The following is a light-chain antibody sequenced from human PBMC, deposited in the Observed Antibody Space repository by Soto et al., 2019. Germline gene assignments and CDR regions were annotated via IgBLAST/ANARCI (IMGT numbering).Light chain of an antibody. CDR1: QSVSSD. V-gene: IGKV3-15*01. J-gene: IGKJ1*01. CDR2: GAS. CDR3: QQYNTWTWT. Sequence: EIVMTQSPATLSVSPGERATLSCRASQSVSSDLAWFQQKPGQAPRLLIHGASTRATDIPARFSGSGSGTEFTITISSLQSEDFAVCHCQQYNTWTWTLGQGTEVEIK.